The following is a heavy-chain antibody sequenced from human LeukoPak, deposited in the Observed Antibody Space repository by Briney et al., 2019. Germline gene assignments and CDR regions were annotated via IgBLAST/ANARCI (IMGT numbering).Heavy chain of an antibody. V-gene: IGHV1-18*01. D-gene: IGHD6-6*01. CDR3: ARGGSASIAGEGDDY. J-gene: IGHJ4*02. Sequence: SVKVSCKASGYTFTSYGISWVRQAPGQGREWMGWISAYNGNTNYAQKLQGRVTMTTDTSTSTAYMELRSLRSDDTAVYYCARGGSASIAGEGDDYWGQGTLVTVSS. CDR2: ISAYNGNT. CDR1: GYTFTSYG.